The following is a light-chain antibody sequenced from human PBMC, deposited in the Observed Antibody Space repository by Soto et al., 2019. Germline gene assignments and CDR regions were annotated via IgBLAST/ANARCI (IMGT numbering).Light chain of an antibody. Sequence: EIVLTQSPATLSLSPGERATLSCRASQSISFQLGWYQQKPGQPPRLIIYDASETAPGIPARFSGSGFGTDFTLTINSLEREDSAVYYCQQRDSWPITFGGGTKVEIK. CDR3: QQRDSWPIT. J-gene: IGKJ4*01. CDR1: QSISFQ. V-gene: IGKV3-11*01. CDR2: DAS.